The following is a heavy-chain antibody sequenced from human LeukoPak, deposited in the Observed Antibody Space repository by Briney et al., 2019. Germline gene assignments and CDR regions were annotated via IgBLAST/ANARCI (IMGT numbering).Heavy chain of an antibody. CDR2: IYYSGST. CDR1: GGSISTYY. J-gene: IGHJ5*02. Sequence: SETLSLTCTVSGGSISTYYWGWIRQPPGKGLEWIGSIYYSGSTYYNPSLKSRVTISVDTSKNQFSLKLSSVTAADTAVYYCARGSTHNWFDPWGQGTLVTVSS. CDR3: ARGSTHNWFDP. D-gene: IGHD2-2*01. V-gene: IGHV4-39*01.